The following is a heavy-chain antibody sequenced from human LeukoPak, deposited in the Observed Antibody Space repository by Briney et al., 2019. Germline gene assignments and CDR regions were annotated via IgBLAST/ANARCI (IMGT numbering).Heavy chain of an antibody. Sequence: ASVKVSCKASGYTFTSYGISWVRQAPGQGLEWMGWISAYNGNTNYAQKLQGRVTMTTDTSTSTAYMELRSLRSDDTAVYYCARVPNSGYDGDCFDYWGQGTLVTVSS. J-gene: IGHJ4*02. CDR3: ARVPNSGYDGDCFDY. D-gene: IGHD5-12*01. V-gene: IGHV1-18*01. CDR2: ISAYNGNT. CDR1: GYTFTSYG.